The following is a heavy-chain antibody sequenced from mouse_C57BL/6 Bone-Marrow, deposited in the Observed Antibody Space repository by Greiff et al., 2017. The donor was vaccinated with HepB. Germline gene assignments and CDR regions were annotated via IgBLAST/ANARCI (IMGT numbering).Heavy chain of an antibody. J-gene: IGHJ4*01. CDR3: AREYYGSSYGAMDY. D-gene: IGHD1-1*01. V-gene: IGHV5-6*02. Sequence: EVKAEESGGDLVKPGGSLKLSCAASGFTFSSYGMSWVRQTPDKRLEWVATISSGGSYTYYPDSVKGRFTISRDNAKNTLYLQMSSLKSEDTAMYYCAREYYGSSYGAMDYWGQGTSVTVSS. CDR2: ISSGGSYT. CDR1: GFTFSSYG.